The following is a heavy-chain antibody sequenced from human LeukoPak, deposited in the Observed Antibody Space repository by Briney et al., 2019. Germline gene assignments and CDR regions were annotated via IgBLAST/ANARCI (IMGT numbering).Heavy chain of an antibody. Sequence: GGSLRLSCAASGFTFSSYGMHWVRQAPGKGLEWVAFIRYDGSNKYYADSVKGRFSISRDNAKNSLYLQMNNLRVEDTAVYYCARDVSPVINNVWFDAFDMWGLGTMVTVSS. CDR2: IRYDGSNK. CDR1: GFTFSSYG. CDR3: ARDVSPVINNVWFDAFDM. D-gene: IGHD2-21*01. J-gene: IGHJ3*02. V-gene: IGHV3-30*02.